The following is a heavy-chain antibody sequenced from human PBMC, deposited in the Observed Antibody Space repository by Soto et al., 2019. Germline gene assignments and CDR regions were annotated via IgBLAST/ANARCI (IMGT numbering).Heavy chain of an antibody. CDR3: ARPGDSSSSYFDY. Sequence: SVKVSCKASGGTFSSYAISWVRQAPGQGLEWMGGIIPIFGTANHAQKFQGRVTITADESTSTAYMELSSLRSEDTAVYYCARPGDSSSSYFDYWGQGTLVTVSS. J-gene: IGHJ4*02. CDR1: GGTFSSYA. CDR2: IIPIFGTA. V-gene: IGHV1-69*13. D-gene: IGHD6-6*01.